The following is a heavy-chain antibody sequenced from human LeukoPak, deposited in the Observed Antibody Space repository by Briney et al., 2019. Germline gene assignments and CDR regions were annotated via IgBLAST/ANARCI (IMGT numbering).Heavy chain of an antibody. D-gene: IGHD1-14*01. CDR2: IYYSGST. CDR3: ARTGVLTADY. CDR1: GGSISSSSYY. V-gene: IGHV4-39*01. Sequence: PSETLSLTCIVSGGSISSSSYYWGWLRQPPGKGLEWIGSIYYSGSTYYNPSLKSRVTISVDTSKNQFSLKLSSVTAADTAVYYCARTGVLTADYWGQGTLVTVSS. J-gene: IGHJ4*02.